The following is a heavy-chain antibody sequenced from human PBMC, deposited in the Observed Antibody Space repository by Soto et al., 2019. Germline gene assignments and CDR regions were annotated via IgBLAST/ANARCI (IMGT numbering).Heavy chain of an antibody. CDR2: ISYDGSNK. V-gene: IGHV3-30-3*01. J-gene: IGHJ5*02. CDR1: GFTFSSYA. Sequence: GGSLRLSCAASGFTFSSYAMHWVRQAPGKGLEWVAVISYDGSNKYYADSVKGRFTISRDNSKNTLYLQMNSLRAEDTAVYYCARGNWFDPWGQGTLVTVSS. CDR3: ARGNWFDP.